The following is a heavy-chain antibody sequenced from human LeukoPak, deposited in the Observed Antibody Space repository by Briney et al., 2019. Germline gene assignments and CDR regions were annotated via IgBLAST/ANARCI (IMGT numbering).Heavy chain of an antibody. J-gene: IGHJ4*02. CDR1: GGTFSSYA. CDR3: ARDGHFDWLLVLDF. CDR2: ISGYNDNT. Sequence: GASVKVSCKASGGTFSSYAISWVRQAPGQGLEWMGWISGYNDNTNYAQKFQGRVIMTTDTSTSTAYMELRSLTSDDTAVYYCARDGHFDWLLVLDFWGQGTLVTVSS. V-gene: IGHV1-18*01. D-gene: IGHD3-9*01.